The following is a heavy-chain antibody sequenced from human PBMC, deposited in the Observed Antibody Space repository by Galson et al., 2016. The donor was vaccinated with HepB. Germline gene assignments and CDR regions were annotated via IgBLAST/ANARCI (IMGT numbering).Heavy chain of an antibody. CDR2: ISTDGRTA. D-gene: IGHD5-18*01. Sequence: SLRLSCAASGFTFSSYWMHWVRQAPGKGLVWVSRISTDGRTANQADSVKGRFTISRENARNTVYLQMNSLTAEDTAVYYCGAFRGDSSGYGEYWSQGTLVIVSS. V-gene: IGHV3-74*01. CDR3: GAFRGDSSGYGEY. CDR1: GFTFSSYW. J-gene: IGHJ4*02.